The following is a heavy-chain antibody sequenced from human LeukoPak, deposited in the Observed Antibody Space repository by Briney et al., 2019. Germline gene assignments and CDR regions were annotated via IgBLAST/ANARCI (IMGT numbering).Heavy chain of an antibody. Sequence: GGSLRLSCAASGFTFDDYGMSWVRQAPGKGLEWVSGINWNGGSTGYADSVKGRITISRDNAKNSLYLQMNSLRAEDTALYHCARDSSPPHYYDSSGYLVWDAFDIWGQGTMVTVSS. CDR1: GFTFDDYG. J-gene: IGHJ3*02. CDR2: INWNGGST. D-gene: IGHD3-22*01. V-gene: IGHV3-20*01. CDR3: ARDSSPPHYYDSSGYLVWDAFDI.